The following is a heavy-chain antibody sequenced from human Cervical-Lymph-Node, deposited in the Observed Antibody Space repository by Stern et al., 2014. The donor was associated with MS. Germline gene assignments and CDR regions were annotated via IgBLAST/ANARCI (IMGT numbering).Heavy chain of an antibody. D-gene: IGHD4-23*01. V-gene: IGHV4-30-2*01. CDR2: IVHSGST. CDR1: GGSISSGDYS. J-gene: IGHJ4*02. CDR3: ARIFGGNFDN. Sequence: QLQLQESGSGLVQPSQTLSLTCAVSGGSISSGDYSWSWIRQPPGKSLEWIGYIVHSGSTYYNPSLKSRVSISVDRSKNQFSLKLSSVTAADTAMYYCARIFGGNFDNWGQGTLVTVSS.